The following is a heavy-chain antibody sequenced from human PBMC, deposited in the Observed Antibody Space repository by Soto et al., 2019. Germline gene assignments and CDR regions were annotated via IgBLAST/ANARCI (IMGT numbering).Heavy chain of an antibody. CDR3: ARAEVDMPTP. D-gene: IGHD2-15*01. CDR2: IYTDGGT. CDR1: GFTVSSNY. J-gene: IGHJ4*02. V-gene: IGHV3-66*01. Sequence: QLVESGGGLVQPGGFVRLSCAASGFTVSSNYMIWVRQAPGRGLEWISVIYTDGGTRYADSVKGRFTISRDTSRNTVYLYMDRLRVEDTAVYFCARAEVDMPTPWGQGTLVTVSP.